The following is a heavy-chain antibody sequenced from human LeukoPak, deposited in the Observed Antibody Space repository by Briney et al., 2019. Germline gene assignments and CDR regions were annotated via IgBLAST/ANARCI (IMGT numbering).Heavy chain of an antibody. Sequence: GASVKVSCKASGYTFTGYYMHWVRQAPGQGLEWMGWINPNSGGTNYAQKFQGRVTMTRDTSISTAYMELRSLRSDDTAVYYCARDIIVATRPTTGSWFDPWGQGTLVTVSS. CDR3: ARDIIVATRPTTGSWFDP. CDR2: INPNSGGT. D-gene: IGHD1-14*01. CDR1: GYTFTGYY. J-gene: IGHJ5*02. V-gene: IGHV1-2*02.